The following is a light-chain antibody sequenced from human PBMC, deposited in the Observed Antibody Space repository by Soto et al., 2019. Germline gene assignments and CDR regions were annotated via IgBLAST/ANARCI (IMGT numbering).Light chain of an antibody. CDR1: QSISSW. CDR3: QQYNRYSLT. J-gene: IGKJ1*01. CDR2: DAS. Sequence: DIQMTQSPSTLSASVGDRVTITCRASQSISSWLAWYPQKPGKAPKLLIYDASSLESGVPSRFSGSRSGTELTLTISSLQPDDFATYYCQQYNRYSLTFGQGTKVEIK. V-gene: IGKV1-5*01.